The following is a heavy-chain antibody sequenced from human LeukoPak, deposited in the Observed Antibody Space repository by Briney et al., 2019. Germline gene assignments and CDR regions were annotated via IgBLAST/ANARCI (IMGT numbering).Heavy chain of an antibody. CDR1: GFTFGDYA. Sequence: GGSLRLSCTASGFTFGDYALHWVRQAPGKGLGWVSLISWDGGSTYYADSVKGRFTISRDNSKYSLYLQMNSLRAEDTALYYCAKSPHCSGGSCYVYFDYWGQGTLVTVSS. J-gene: IGHJ4*02. V-gene: IGHV3-43D*03. D-gene: IGHD2-15*01. CDR2: ISWDGGST. CDR3: AKSPHCSGGSCYVYFDY.